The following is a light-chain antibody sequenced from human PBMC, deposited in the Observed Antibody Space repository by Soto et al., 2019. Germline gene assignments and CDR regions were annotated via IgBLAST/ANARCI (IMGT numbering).Light chain of an antibody. CDR3: QQYDNWPPVT. CDR2: GAS. J-gene: IGKJ1*01. V-gene: IGKV3-15*01. Sequence: EIVMTQSPATLSVSPGERATLSCRASQSVSSNLAWYQQKPGQAPRLLIFGASIRATGIPARFSGSGSGTEFTLTISSLQSEDFAVYYCQQYDNWPPVTFGQGTKVEIK. CDR1: QSVSSN.